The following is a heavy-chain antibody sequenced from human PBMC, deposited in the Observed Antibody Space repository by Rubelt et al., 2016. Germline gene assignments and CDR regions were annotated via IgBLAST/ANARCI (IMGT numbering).Heavy chain of an antibody. CDR2: ISTDGRSP. CDR1: GFTFTNYW. V-gene: IGHV3-74*01. Sequence: EVQLVESGGGLVQPGGSLRLSCAASGFTFTNYWTHWVRQAPGKGLVWISRISTDGRSPSYADSVKGRFTISRGNAKNTLYLQMNSLRVEDTAVYYCARGLYGSGSYLFDYWGQGTLVTVSS. J-gene: IGHJ4*02. D-gene: IGHD3-10*01. CDR3: ARGLYGSGSYLFDY.